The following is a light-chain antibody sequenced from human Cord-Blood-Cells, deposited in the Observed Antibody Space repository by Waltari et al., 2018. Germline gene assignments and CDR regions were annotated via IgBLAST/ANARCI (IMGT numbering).Light chain of an antibody. CDR2: EGS. Sequence: QSALTQPASVSGSPGQSITLSCTGTSSDVGSYNLVSWYQQHPGKAPNLMIYEGSKRPSGVSNRFSGSKSGNTASLTISGLQAEDEADYYCCSYAGSSTYYVFGTGTKVTVL. V-gene: IGLV2-23*01. J-gene: IGLJ1*01. CDR3: CSYAGSSTYYV. CDR1: SSDVGSYNL.